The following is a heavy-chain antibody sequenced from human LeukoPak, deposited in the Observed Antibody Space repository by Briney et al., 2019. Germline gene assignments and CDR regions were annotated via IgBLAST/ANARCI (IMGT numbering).Heavy chain of an antibody. V-gene: IGHV4-59*02. J-gene: IGHJ6*03. CDR1: GGSVSDYY. CDR2: IYYTGST. CDR3: ARDRRGWYAYYYYYMDV. D-gene: IGHD6-19*01. Sequence: SETLSLTCTISGGSVSDYYWSWIRQSPGKGLEWIGYIYYTGSTSYNPSLKSRVTISADTSKNEFSLKLNSVTAADTAVYYCARDRRGWYAYYYYYMDVWGKGTTVTISS.